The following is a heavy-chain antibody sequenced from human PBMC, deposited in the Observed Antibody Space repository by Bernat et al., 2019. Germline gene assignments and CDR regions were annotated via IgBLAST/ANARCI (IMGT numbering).Heavy chain of an antibody. Sequence: QVQLQESGPALVKPSQTLSLTCTVSGGSIITDTYYWTWIRQHPGKGLEWIGYIYYTGSTYYNPSLKSRLTISVDTSKNQFSLRLSSVTAADTAVYYCARHYYTSGSLRWFDPWGQGALVTVSS. CDR1: GGSIITDTYY. CDR2: IYYTGST. D-gene: IGHD3-10*01. V-gene: IGHV4-31*03. CDR3: ARHYYTSGSLRWFDP. J-gene: IGHJ5*02.